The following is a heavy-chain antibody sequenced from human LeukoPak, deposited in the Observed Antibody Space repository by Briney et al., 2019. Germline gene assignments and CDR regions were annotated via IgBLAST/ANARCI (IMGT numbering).Heavy chain of an antibody. D-gene: IGHD6-6*01. CDR2: IYSGGST. CDR1: GFTVSSNY. J-gene: IGHJ4*02. Sequence: GGSLRLSCAASGFTVSSNYMSWVRQAPGKGLEWVSVIYSGGSTYYADSVKGRFTISRDNSKNTLYLQMNSLRAEDTAVYYCAKDPTPLAARPYYFDYWGQGTLVTVSS. V-gene: IGHV3-53*05. CDR3: AKDPTPLAARPYYFDY.